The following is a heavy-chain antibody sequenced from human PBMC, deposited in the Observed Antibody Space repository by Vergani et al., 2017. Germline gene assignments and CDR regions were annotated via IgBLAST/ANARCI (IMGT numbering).Heavy chain of an antibody. CDR3: AKGTVSSFGDYYYYYMDV. V-gene: IGHV3-23*01. CDR2: ISGSGGST. J-gene: IGHJ6*03. CDR1: GGSLSSGSYY. Sequence: VQLQESGPGLLKPSQTLSLTCTVSGGSLSSGSYYWSWVRQRPGKGLEWVSGISGSGGSTYYADSVKGRFTISRDNSKNTLYLQMNSLRAEDTAVYYCAKGTVSSFGDYYYYYMDVWGKGTTVTVSS. D-gene: IGHD3-16*01.